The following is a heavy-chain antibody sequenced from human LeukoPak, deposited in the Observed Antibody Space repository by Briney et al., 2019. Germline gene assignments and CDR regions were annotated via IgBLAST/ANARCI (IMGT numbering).Heavy chain of an antibody. CDR3: AKVGTNFLRYHFDS. D-gene: IGHD1-1*01. CDR1: GFTFSHYS. V-gene: IGHV3-30-3*01. Sequence: PGGSLRLSCVVSGFTFSHYSMHWVRQAPGKGLEWVALILYDGSNKHHADSVKGRFTISRDDSKNTLYLQMNSLSAEDTAVYYCAKVGTNFLRYHFDSWGRGTLVTVSS. J-gene: IGHJ4*02. CDR2: ILYDGSNK.